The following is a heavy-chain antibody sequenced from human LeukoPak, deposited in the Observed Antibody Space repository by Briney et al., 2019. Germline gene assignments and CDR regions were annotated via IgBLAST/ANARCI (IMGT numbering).Heavy chain of an antibody. J-gene: IGHJ4*02. CDR3: ARGLPRYFDWPEGFDY. Sequence: ASVKVSCKASGYTFTSYGISWVRQAPGQGLEWMGWISAYNGNTNYAQKLQGRVTMTTDTSTSTAYMELRSLRSDDTAVYYCARGLPRYFDWPEGFDYWGQGTLVTVSS. V-gene: IGHV1-18*01. CDR1: GYTFTSYG. D-gene: IGHD3-9*01. CDR2: ISAYNGNT.